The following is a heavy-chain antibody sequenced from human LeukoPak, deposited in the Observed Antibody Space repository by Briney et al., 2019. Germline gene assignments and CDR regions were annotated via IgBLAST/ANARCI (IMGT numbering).Heavy chain of an antibody. J-gene: IGHJ5*02. D-gene: IGHD6-6*01. CDR3: AKVGYSSSSGWFDP. V-gene: IGHV3-23*01. CDR2: ISGSGGST. CDR1: GFTFSSYA. Sequence: GGSLRLSCAASGFTFSSYAMSWVRQAPGKGLEWVSAISGSGGSTYYADSVKGRFTIPRDNSKNTLYLQMNSLRAEDTAVYNCAKVGYSSSSGWFDPWGQGTLVTVSS.